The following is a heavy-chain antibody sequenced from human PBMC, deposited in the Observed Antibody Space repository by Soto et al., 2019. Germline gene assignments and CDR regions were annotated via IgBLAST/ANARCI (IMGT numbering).Heavy chain of an antibody. CDR2: INHSGST. CDR3: ARAGYSYGSKYYYYGMDV. Sequence: SETLSLTCAVYGGSFSGYYWSWIRQPPGKGLEWIGEINHSGSTNYNPSLKSRVTISVDTSKNQFSLKLSSVTAADTAVYYCARAGYSYGSKYYYYGMDVWGQGTTVNVSS. J-gene: IGHJ6*02. D-gene: IGHD5-18*01. CDR1: GGSFSGYY. V-gene: IGHV4-34*01.